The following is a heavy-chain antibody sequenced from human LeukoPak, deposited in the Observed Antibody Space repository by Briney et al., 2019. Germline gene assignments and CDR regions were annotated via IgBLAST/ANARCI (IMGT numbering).Heavy chain of an antibody. CDR2: IYYSGST. J-gene: IGHJ4*02. CDR1: GGSISSYY. CDR3: ARVALRPAHYFDY. V-gene: IGHV4-59*01. Sequence: SETLSLTCTVSGGSISSYYWSWIRQPPGKGLEWIGYIYYSGSTNYNPSLKSRVTISVDTSKNQFSLKLSSVTAADTAVYYRARVALRPAHYFDYWGQGTLVTVSS. D-gene: IGHD6-25*01.